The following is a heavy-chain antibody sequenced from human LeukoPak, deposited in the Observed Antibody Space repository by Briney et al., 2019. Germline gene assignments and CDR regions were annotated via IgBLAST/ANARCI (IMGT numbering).Heavy chain of an antibody. Sequence: PGGSLRLSCAASGFTVITNDMTWVRQAPGKGLEWVSVLYSDGSTKYADSVQGRFTISRDNSKDTLYLEMSSLSPDDTAVYYCARGVEPLAANTLAYWGQGTLVTVSS. CDR1: GFTVITND. J-gene: IGHJ4*02. D-gene: IGHD1-14*01. CDR2: LYSDGST. CDR3: ARGVEPLAANTLAY. V-gene: IGHV3-53*01.